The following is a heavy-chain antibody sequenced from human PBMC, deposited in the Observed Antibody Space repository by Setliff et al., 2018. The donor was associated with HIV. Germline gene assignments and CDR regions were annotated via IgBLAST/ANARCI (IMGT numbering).Heavy chain of an antibody. Sequence: AAVKVSCKVSGYTLTELSMHWVRQAPGKGREWVGGFDPEDGETNYAQKFQGRVTITDDTSTDTAYMELSSLRSEDTAVYYCATDRILGYCSSTSCSNAFDIWGQGTMVTVSS. D-gene: IGHD2-2*01. CDR2: FDPEDGET. V-gene: IGHV1-24*01. CDR1: GYTLTELS. J-gene: IGHJ3*02. CDR3: ATDRILGYCSSTSCSNAFDI.